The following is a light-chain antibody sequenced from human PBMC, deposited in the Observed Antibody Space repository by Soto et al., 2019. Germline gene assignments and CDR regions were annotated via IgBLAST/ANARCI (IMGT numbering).Light chain of an antibody. V-gene: IGKV3-20*01. J-gene: IGKJ1*01. CDR3: QDYGTSAPWT. CDR1: QNIRGNE. CDR2: RGS. Sequence: EVVLTQSPGTLSLSPGERATLSCRASQNIRGNELAWYQQKPGQAPRLLIYRGSSRATGIPDRFSGRWSGTDFTLPITRLEPEDFAVYYCQDYGTSAPWTFGKGTKVEIK.